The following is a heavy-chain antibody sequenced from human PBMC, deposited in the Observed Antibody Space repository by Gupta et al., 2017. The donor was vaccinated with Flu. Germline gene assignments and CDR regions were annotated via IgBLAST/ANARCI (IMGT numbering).Heavy chain of an antibody. CDR1: DS. V-gene: IGHV3-21*01. J-gene: IGHJ6*02. CDR2: ISSSSSYI. D-gene: IGHD6-13*01. Sequence: DSMNWVRQAPGKGLEWVSSISSSSSYIYYADSVKGRFTISRDNAKNSLYLQMNSLRAEDTAVYYCAGGYRTAAGGYGMDVWGQGTTVTVSS. CDR3: AGGYRTAAGGYGMDV.